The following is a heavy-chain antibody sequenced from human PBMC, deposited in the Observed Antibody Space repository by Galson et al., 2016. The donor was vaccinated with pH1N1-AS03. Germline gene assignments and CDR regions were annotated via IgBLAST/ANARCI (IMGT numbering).Heavy chain of an antibody. D-gene: IGHD4-17*01. V-gene: IGHV4-59*01. J-gene: IGHJ4*02. CDR1: GGSISNYC. CDR2: VYDSGNT. Sequence: SLTCTVSGGSISNYCWSWVRQPPGKGLEWIGYVYDSGNTHYNPSLKSRVAMSVDTSKNQFSLKLMSVTTADTAVYYCTRSFYRDYGDPPGAYWGQGTLVTVSS. CDR3: TRSFYRDYGDPPGAY.